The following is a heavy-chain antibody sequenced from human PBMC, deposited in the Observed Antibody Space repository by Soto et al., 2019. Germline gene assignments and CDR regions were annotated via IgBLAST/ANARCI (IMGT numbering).Heavy chain of an antibody. D-gene: IGHD1-26*01. CDR2: SNPNGGST. Sequence: QLVQSGGEVKQPGASVKVSCKAPRDTFTSYYINWVRQAPGQGLEWMGVSNPNGGSTADAQKFKGRVTLTSENTASTVYMEVSSLTSEDTAMYYCARSSGGNFGIIIEGTNWFAPWGQGTLVTVSS. V-gene: IGHV1-46*01. J-gene: IGHJ5*02. CDR1: RDTFTSYY. CDR3: ARSSGGNFGIIIEGTNWFAP.